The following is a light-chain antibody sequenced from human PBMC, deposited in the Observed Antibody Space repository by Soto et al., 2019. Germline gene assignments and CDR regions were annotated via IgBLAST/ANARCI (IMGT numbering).Light chain of an antibody. CDR3: SSHTTXGIHV. CDR1: SSDVGAYNY. V-gene: IGLV2-14*03. CDR2: DVT. J-gene: IGLJ1*01. Sequence: QSVLTQPASVSGSPGQSITISCTGTSSDVGAYNYVSWFQQQPGKAPRLMIYDVTNRPSGVFDRFSGSKSGNTASLTISGLQAEDEADFYCSSHTTXGIHVFGTGTKVTVL.